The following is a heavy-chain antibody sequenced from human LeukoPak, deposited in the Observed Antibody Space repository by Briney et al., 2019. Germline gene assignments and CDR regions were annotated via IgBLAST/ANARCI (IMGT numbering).Heavy chain of an antibody. CDR3: ARDTLLYADSPDAFDM. Sequence: PGGSLRLSCAASGFSFSSYEMNWVRQASGKGLEWVSYIGSSGSTVYYADSVKGRSTISRDNAKNSLYLQMNSLRDEDTAVYYCARDTLLYADSPDAFDMWGQGTMVTVSS. D-gene: IGHD4-17*01. V-gene: IGHV3-48*03. CDR1: GFSFSSYE. CDR2: IGSSGSTV. J-gene: IGHJ3*02.